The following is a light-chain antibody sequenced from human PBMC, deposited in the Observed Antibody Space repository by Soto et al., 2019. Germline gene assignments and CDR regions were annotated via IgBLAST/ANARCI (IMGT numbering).Light chain of an antibody. CDR2: GAS. CDR1: QTISND. CDR3: QQNNKWPPVT. J-gene: IGKJ4*01. Sequence: EVVMTQSPATVSVSPGDGVTLSCRASQTISNDLAWYQQKPGQAPRLLIYGASTRATGVPARFSGGGSGTEFTLPISSLQSDDFSLYYCQQNNKWPPVTFGGGTKVEIK. V-gene: IGKV3-15*01.